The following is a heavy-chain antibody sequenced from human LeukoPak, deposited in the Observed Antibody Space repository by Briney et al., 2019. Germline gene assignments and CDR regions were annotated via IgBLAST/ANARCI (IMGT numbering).Heavy chain of an antibody. J-gene: IGHJ4*02. D-gene: IGHD2-8*02. CDR3: AKSGGHYTGYYFDY. V-gene: IGHV3-23*01. CDR2: ISGSGGST. CDR1: GFTFNSYA. Sequence: GGSLRLSCAASGFTFNSYAMSWVRQAPGKGLEWVSAISGSGGSTYYADSVKGRFTISRDNSKNTLYLQMNSLRAEDTAVYYCAKSGGHYTGYYFDYWGRGTLVTVSS.